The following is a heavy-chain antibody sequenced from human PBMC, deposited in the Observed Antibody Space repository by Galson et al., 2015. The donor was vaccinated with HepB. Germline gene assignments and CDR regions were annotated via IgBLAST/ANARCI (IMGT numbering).Heavy chain of an antibody. J-gene: IGHJ4*02. CDR3: AKDGYCSGGSCYSTSQFDY. CDR1: GYTFTSHA. CDR2: INTNTGNP. V-gene: IGHV7-4-1*02. D-gene: IGHD2-15*01. Sequence: SVKVSCKASGYTFTSHAMNWVRQAPGQGLEWMGWINTNTGNPRYAQGFTGRFVFSLDTSVNTAYLVISSLKAEDTAVYYCAKDGYCSGGSCYSTSQFDYWGQGTLVTISS.